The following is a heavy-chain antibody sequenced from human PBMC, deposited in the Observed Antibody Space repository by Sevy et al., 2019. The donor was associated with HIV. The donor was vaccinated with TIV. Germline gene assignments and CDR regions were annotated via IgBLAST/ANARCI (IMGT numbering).Heavy chain of an antibody. V-gene: IGHV3-23*01. D-gene: IGHD6-13*01. J-gene: IGHJ3*02. CDR2: ISGSGGST. Sequence: GGSLRLSCAASGFTFSSYAMSWVRQAPGKGLEWVSTISGSGGSTYYAYSVKGRFTISRDNSKNTLYLQMNSLRAEDTAVYYCAKVWAAGGAFDIWGQGTMVTVSS. CDR3: AKVWAAGGAFDI. CDR1: GFTFSSYA.